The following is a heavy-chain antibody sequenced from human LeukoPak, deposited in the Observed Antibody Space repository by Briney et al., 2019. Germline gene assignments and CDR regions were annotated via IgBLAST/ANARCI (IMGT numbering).Heavy chain of an antibody. CDR3: ARKYGSNAAYFDY. Sequence: SETLSLTCAVSGYSISSGYYWGWVRQSPGKGLEWIGNTYHSGTSYYNPSLKSRVTISVDTSKNQFSLTLSSVTAADTALYYCARKYGSNAAYFDYCGEGALVTVSS. D-gene: IGHD4-23*01. V-gene: IGHV4-38-2*01. J-gene: IGHJ4*02. CDR2: TYHSGTS. CDR1: GYSISSGYY.